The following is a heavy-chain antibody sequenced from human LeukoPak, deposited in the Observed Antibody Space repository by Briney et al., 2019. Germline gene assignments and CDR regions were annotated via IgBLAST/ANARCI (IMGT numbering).Heavy chain of an antibody. CDR2: IKSKADAGTT. D-gene: IGHD2/OR15-2a*01. CDR1: GFAFSKAW. V-gene: IGHV3-15*01. Sequence: GGSLRLSCAASGFAFSKAWMSWVRQAPGKGLEWVGRIKSKADAGTTDYAAPVKGRFTISRDDSKNTLFLQVNTLKTEDTAMYYCTSDDPVNRSWGQGTLVTVSS. J-gene: IGHJ4*02. CDR3: TSDDPVNRS.